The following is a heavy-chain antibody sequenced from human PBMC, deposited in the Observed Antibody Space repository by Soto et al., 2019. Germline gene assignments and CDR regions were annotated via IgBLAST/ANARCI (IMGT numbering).Heavy chain of an antibody. V-gene: IGHV3-48*02. D-gene: IGHD1-26*01. CDR1: GFSFNTYA. J-gene: IGHJ4*02. Sequence: EVQLVESGGGLVQPGGSLRLSCVASGFSFNTYAMTWVRQASGKGPEWISFTTFDGSDKYYADSVKGRFIISRDNAKNMLYLQMSSLRHDDTAMYFCARAVGLWRFDYWGQGAQVTVSS. CDR2: TTFDGSDK. CDR3: ARAVGLWRFDY.